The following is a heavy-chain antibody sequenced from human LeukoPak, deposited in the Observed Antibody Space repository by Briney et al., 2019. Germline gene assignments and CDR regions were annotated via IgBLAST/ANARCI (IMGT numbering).Heavy chain of an antibody. V-gene: IGHV3-48*02. J-gene: IGHJ4*02. CDR2: INGISGI. Sequence: GGSLRLSCAASGFTFSSYAMNWVRQAPGKGLEWVAFINGISGIWYADSVKGRFTISGDNGRNSLYLEMSSLRDEDTAVYYCAREGNYAFDFWGQGALVTVSS. D-gene: IGHD2-2*01. CDR1: GFTFSSYA. CDR3: AREGNYAFDF.